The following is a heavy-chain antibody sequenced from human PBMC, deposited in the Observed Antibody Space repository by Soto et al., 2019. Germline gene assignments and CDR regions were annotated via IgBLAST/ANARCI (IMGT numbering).Heavy chain of an antibody. Sequence: QLQLQESGSGLVKPSQTLSLTCAVSGGSISSGGYSWSWIRQPPGKGLEWIGYIYHSGSTYYNQSLKRRVTISVDRSNNQFSLKLTSVAAADTAVYCCAAGGGLPRYCWGQGTLVTVSS. V-gene: IGHV4-30-2*01. CDR3: AAGGGLPRYC. CDR2: IYHSGST. CDR1: GGSISSGGYS. J-gene: IGHJ4*02. D-gene: IGHD1-26*01.